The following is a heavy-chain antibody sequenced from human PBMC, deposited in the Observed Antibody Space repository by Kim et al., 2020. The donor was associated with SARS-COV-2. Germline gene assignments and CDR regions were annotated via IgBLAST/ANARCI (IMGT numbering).Heavy chain of an antibody. D-gene: IGHD2-2*03. V-gene: IGHV3-21*01. J-gene: IGHJ3*02. Sequence: GSLRLSCAASGFTFSSYSMNWVRQAPGKGLEWVSSISSSSSYIYYADSVKGRFTISRDNAKNSLYLQMNSLRAEDTAVYYCARDGYCSSTSCFPLSAFDIWGQGTMVTVSS. CDR2: ISSSSSYI. CDR1: GFTFSSYS. CDR3: ARDGYCSSTSCFPLSAFDI.